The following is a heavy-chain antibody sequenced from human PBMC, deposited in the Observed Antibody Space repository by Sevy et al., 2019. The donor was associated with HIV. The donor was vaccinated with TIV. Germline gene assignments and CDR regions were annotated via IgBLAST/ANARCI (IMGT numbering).Heavy chain of an antibody. D-gene: IGHD3-3*01. CDR2: IKSKSDGGTT. CDR3: TTAPGVTIFGVVKDY. Sequence: GGSLRLSYGASGFTVSDAWMSWVRQAPGKGLEWVGRIKSKSDGGTTDYVAPVKGRFTISRDDSKNTLYLQMSSLKTEDTAVYYCTTAPGVTIFGVVKDYWGQGTLVTVSS. V-gene: IGHV3-15*01. CDR1: GFTVSDAW. J-gene: IGHJ4*02.